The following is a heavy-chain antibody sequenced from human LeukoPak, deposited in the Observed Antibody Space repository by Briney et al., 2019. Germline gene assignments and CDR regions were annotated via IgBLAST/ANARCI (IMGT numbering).Heavy chain of an antibody. D-gene: IGHD6-6*01. CDR3: ARRAYSSSSFDY. J-gene: IGHJ4*02. V-gene: IGHV4-39*01. Sequence: NPSETLSLTCTVSGGSISSGNHFWGWIRQPPGKGLEWIGIIYYSGRTYFNPSLKSRVTISVDTSKNQFSLKLSSVTAADTAVYYCARRAYSSSSFDYWGQGPLATVSS. CDR2: IYYSGRT. CDR1: GGSISSGNHF.